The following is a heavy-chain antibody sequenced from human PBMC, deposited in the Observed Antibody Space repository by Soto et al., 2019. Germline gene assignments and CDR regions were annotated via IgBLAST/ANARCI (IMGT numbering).Heavy chain of an antibody. D-gene: IGHD3-10*01. CDR1: GFTFSRFP. V-gene: IGHV3-23*01. CDR2: FGGGAGRT. Sequence: LRLSCAASGFTFSRFPMSWVRQAPGKGLEWVSGFGGGAGRTFYADSVKGRCTISRDTSKDTLFLQLNSLTAEDTGVYYCAKSRSSFFYYGLDVWGQGTTVTVSS. J-gene: IGHJ6*02. CDR3: AKSRSSFFYYGLDV.